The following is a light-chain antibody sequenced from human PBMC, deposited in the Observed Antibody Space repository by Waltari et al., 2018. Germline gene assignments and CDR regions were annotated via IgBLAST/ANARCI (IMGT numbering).Light chain of an antibody. Sequence: DIVLTQSPGTLSLPLGERATISLRARQSVTSISLTWYQQKLGQAPRLLIYGTSSRATGIPDRFSGSVSGTDFTLTISRLEPEDFAVYYCQQYDGEVVTFGGGTKVEI. CDR1: QSVTSIS. CDR2: GTS. CDR3: QQYDGEVVT. V-gene: IGKV3-20*01. J-gene: IGKJ4*01.